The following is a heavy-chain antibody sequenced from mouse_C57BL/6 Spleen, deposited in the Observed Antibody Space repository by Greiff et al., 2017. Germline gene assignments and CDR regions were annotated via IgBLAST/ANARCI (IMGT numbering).Heavy chain of an antibody. CDR2: INPNNGGT. CDR1: GYTFTDYY. J-gene: IGHJ1*03. V-gene: IGHV1-26*01. D-gene: IGHD2-1*01. Sequence: VQLQQSGPELVKPGASVKISCKASGYTFTDYYMNWVKQSHGKSLEWIGDINPNNGGTSYNQKFKGKATLTVDKSSSTAYMELRSLTSEDSAVDDCARYYGNVWYFDVWGTGTTVTVSS. CDR3: ARYYGNVWYFDV.